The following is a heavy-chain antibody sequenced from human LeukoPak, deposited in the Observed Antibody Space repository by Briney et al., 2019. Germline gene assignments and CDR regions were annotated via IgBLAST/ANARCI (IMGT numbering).Heavy chain of an antibody. V-gene: IGHV3-48*03. CDR2: ISSSGSTI. D-gene: IGHD3-3*01. Sequence: GGSLRLSCAASGFTFSSYEMNWVRQAPGKGLEWVSYISSSGSTIYYADSVKGRFTISRDNAKNSLYLQMNSLRAEDTAVYYCARENQYYDFWSGSLYYFDYWGQGTLVTVSS. CDR3: ARENQYYDFWSGSLYYFDY. CDR1: GFTFSSYE. J-gene: IGHJ4*02.